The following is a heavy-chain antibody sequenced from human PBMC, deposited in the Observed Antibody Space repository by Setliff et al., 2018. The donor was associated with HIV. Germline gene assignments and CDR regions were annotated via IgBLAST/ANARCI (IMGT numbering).Heavy chain of an antibody. Sequence: SETLSLTCAVYGESFSGYYWTWIRQPPGKGLEWIAYIHRSGSAWHNSFLNSRATMSMEMSKNQFSLKLSSVTAADTAVYYCARTGGSGSYYIYAPHFDYWGQGTLVTVSS. CDR3: ARTGGSGSYYIYAPHFDY. J-gene: IGHJ4*02. V-gene: IGHV4-34*04. CDR2: IHRSGSA. D-gene: IGHD3-10*01. CDR1: GESFSGYY.